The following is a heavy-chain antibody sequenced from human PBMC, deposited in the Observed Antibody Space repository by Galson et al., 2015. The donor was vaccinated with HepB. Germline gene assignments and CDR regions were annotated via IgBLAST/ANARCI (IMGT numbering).Heavy chain of an antibody. CDR2: ISDSGST. CDR3: ARVSPAAIGSSAFDI. D-gene: IGHD2-2*01. CDR1: GGSISSGGYY. J-gene: IGHJ3*02. Sequence: TLSLTCTVSGGSISSGGYYWSWIRQHPGKGLEWIGYISDSGSTYCNPSLKSRVSISVDTSKNQFSLKLSSVTAADTAVYYCARVSPAAIGSSAFDIWGQGTMVTVSS. V-gene: IGHV4-31*03.